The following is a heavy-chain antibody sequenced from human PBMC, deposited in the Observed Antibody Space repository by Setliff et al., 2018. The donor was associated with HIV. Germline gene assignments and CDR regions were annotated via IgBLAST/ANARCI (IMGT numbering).Heavy chain of an antibody. D-gene: IGHD4-17*01. CDR2: IYAGGSSK. J-gene: IGHJ4*02. CDR3: AEDPTQVDGDYSGFYIDH. V-gene: IGHV3-23*03. Sequence: LRLSSAASGFTFRKYAMNWIRQAPGKGLEWVAIIYAGGSSKYYSDSVKARFTISRDDSKNMTFLQMSNLRPEDTAVYSCAEDPTQVDGDYSGFYIDHWGLGTLVTVSS. CDR1: GFTFRKYA.